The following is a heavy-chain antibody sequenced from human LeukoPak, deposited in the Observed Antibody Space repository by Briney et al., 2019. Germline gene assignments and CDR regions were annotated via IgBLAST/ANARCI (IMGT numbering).Heavy chain of an antibody. CDR3: AKVREEYYYYYGMDV. J-gene: IGHJ6*02. Sequence: PGGSLRLSCAASGFTFSSYAMSWVRQAPGKGLEWVSAISGSGGSTYYADSVKGRFTISRDNSKSTLYLQMNSLRAEDTAVYYCAKVREEYYYYYGMDVWGQGTTVTVSS. CDR2: ISGSGGST. V-gene: IGHV3-23*01. CDR1: GFTFSSYA.